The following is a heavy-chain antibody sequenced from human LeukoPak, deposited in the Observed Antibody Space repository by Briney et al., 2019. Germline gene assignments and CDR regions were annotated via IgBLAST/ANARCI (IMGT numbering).Heavy chain of an antibody. D-gene: IGHD3-22*01. CDR3: ARNYDSSGYYYYYYGMDV. J-gene: IGHJ6*02. V-gene: IGHV1-69*02. CDR2: IIPILGIA. CDR1: GGTFTSFT. Sequence: SVKASCKASGGTFTSFTISWVRQAPGQGLEWMGRIIPILGIANYAQKFQGRVTITADKSTSTAYMELSSLRSEDTAVYYCARNYDSSGYYYYYYGMDVWGQGTTVTVSS.